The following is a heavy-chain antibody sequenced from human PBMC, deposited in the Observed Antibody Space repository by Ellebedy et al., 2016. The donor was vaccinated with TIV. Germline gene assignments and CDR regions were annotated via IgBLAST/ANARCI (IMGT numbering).Heavy chain of an antibody. D-gene: IGHD6-13*01. CDR3: ARVVWQQPVSYAFDF. CDR1: GGSISSGDYY. CDR2: ISYSGSA. Sequence: MPSETLSLTCTVSGGSISSGDYYWSWIRQPPGKGLEWIGYISYSGSANYNPSLTSRVTISVDTSKNHFSLRLTSVTAADTAVYYCARVVWQQPVSYAFDFWGQGTMVTVSS. J-gene: IGHJ3*01. V-gene: IGHV4-61*03.